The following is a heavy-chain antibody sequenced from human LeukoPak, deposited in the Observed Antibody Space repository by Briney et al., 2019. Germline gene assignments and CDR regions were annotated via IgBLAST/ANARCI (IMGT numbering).Heavy chain of an antibody. V-gene: IGHV1-69*04. CDR3: AREPFYSGWYPFDY. D-gene: IGHD6-19*01. CDR1: GGTFSSYA. Sequence: SVKVSCKASGGTFSSYAISWVRQAPGQGLEWMGRIIPILGIANYAQKFQGRVTITADKSTSTAYMELSSLRSEDTAVYYCAREPFYSGWYPFDYWGQGTLVTVSS. CDR2: IIPILGIA. J-gene: IGHJ4*02.